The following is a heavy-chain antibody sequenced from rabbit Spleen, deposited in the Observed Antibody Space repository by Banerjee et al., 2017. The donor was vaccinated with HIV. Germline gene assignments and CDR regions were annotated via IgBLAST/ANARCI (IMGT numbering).Heavy chain of an antibody. CDR2: IDPVFGIT. CDR1: GFTLSSYY. J-gene: IGHJ6*02. Sequence: QLKESGGGLVQPGGSLKLSCKASGFTLSSYYMNWVRQAPGKGLEWIGYIDPVFGITYYASWVNGRFSISRENAQNTVFLQMTSLTDADTATYFCARDGAGGSDRNYRIDGVDSWGPGTLVTVS. V-gene: IGHV1S7*01. CDR3: ARDGAGGSDRNYRIDGVDS. D-gene: IGHD8-1*01.